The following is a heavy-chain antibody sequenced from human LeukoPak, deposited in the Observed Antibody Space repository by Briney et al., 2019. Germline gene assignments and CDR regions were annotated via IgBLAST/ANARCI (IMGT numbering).Heavy chain of an antibody. J-gene: IGHJ4*02. D-gene: IGHD6-19*01. CDR2: IKGKTDGETT. V-gene: IGHV3-15*01. CDR3: SRAYSTGWLGINDY. CDR1: GLTFSNAW. Sequence: GGSLRLSCAASGLTFSNAWMNWVRQAPGKGLEWVGRIKGKTDGETTDYAAPVKGRFTISRDESENTLYLQMNSLKTEDTAVYFCSRAYSTGWLGINDYWGQGTLVTVSS.